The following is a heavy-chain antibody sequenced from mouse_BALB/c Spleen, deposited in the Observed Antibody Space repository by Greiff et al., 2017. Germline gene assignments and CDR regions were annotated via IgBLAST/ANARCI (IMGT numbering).Heavy chain of an antibody. CDR1: GFSLTSYG. CDR3: AREGSSYRFAY. Sequence: VQGVESGPGLVAPSQSLSITCTVSGFSLTSYGVHWVRQPPGKGLEWLGVIWAGGSTNYNSALMSRLSISKDNSKSQVFLKMNSLQTDDTAMYYCAREGSSYRFAYWGQGTLVTVSA. CDR2: IWAGGST. V-gene: IGHV2-9*02. D-gene: IGHD1-1*01. J-gene: IGHJ3*01.